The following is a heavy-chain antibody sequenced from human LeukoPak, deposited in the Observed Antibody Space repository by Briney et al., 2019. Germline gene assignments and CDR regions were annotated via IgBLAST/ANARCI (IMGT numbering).Heavy chain of an antibody. V-gene: IGHV1-46*01. D-gene: IGHD1-20*01. J-gene: IGHJ4*02. CDR2: INPSSGST. CDR3: ARDSYNYASDY. Sequence: ASVKVSCKASGYTFTTYYMHWVRQAPGQGLEWMGIINPSSGSTSYAQKFQGRVTMTRDTSTSTVYMELSSLRSEDTAIYYCARDSYNYASDYWGQGTLVTVSS. CDR1: GYTFTTYY.